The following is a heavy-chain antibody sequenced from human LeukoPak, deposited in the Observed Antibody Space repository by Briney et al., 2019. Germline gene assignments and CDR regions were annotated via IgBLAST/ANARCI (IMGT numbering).Heavy chain of an antibody. CDR1: GFTFSSFG. CDR3: ATGGTGAATGRMGF. J-gene: IGHJ4*02. Sequence: PGGSLRLSCAASGFTFSSFGMHWVRQAPGKGLEWVTVTSYDGNEKYYADSVKGRFTISRDNSKNTVYLQMNSLRAEDTAVYYCATGGTGAATGRMGFWGQGTLVTVSS. V-gene: IGHV3-30*03. CDR2: TSYDGNEK. D-gene: IGHD6-25*01.